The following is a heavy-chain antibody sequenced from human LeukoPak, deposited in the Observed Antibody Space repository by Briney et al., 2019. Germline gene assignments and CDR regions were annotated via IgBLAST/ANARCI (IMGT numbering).Heavy chain of an antibody. J-gene: IGHJ4*02. CDR3: AKDQEYCSGGSCYLYYFDY. Sequence: GGSLRLSCAASGFTFSSYAMSWVRQAPGKGLEWVSAISGSGGSTYYADSVKGRFTISRDNSKNTLYLQMNSLRAEDTAVYYCAKDQEYCSGGSCYLYYFDYWGQGTLVTVSS. V-gene: IGHV3-23*01. D-gene: IGHD2-15*01. CDR1: GFTFSSYA. CDR2: ISGSGGST.